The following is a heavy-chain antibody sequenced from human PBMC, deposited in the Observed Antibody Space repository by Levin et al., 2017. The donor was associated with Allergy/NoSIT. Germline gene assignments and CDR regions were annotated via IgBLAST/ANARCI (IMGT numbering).Heavy chain of an antibody. Sequence: SQTLSLTCTVSGGSISSYYWSWIRQPPGKGLEWIGYIYYSGSTNYNPSLKSRVTISVDTSKNQFSLKLSSVTAADTAVYYCATVVSLAGKDAFDIWGQGTMVTVSS. D-gene: IGHD3-22*01. J-gene: IGHJ3*02. CDR3: ATVVSLAGKDAFDI. CDR1: GGSISSYY. V-gene: IGHV4-59*01. CDR2: IYYSGST.